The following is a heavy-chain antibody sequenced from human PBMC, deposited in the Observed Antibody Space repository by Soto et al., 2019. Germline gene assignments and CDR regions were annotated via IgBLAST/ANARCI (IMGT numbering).Heavy chain of an antibody. CDR1: GVTFSNYA. D-gene: IGHD3-10*01. CDR2: LIGSGGTT. V-gene: IGHV3-23*01. CDR3: AKQRADYGSGADTFYFDS. Sequence: RLSCTGSGVTFSNYAMNWLRQAPWNWLEWVSSLIGSGGTTYYADSVKGRFIISRDNSKNTLYLLMNSLRAEDTALYYCAKQRADYGSGADTFYFDSWGQGALVTVSS. J-gene: IGHJ4*02.